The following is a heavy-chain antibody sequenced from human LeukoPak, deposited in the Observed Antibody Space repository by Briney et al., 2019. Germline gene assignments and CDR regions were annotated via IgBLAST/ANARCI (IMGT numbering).Heavy chain of an antibody. CDR1: GFTFSSYA. CDR3: ARAPAAGHYFDY. J-gene: IGHJ4*02. Sequence: GGSLRLSCAASGFTFSSYAMHWGRQAPGKGLEWVAVISYDGGNKYYADSVKGRFTISRDNSKNTLYLQMNSLRAEDTAVYYCARAPAAGHYFDYWGQGTLVTVSS. V-gene: IGHV3-30*01. D-gene: IGHD6-13*01. CDR2: ISYDGGNK.